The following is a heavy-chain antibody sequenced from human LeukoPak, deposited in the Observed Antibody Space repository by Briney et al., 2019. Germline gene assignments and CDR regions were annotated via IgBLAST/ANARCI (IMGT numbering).Heavy chain of an antibody. D-gene: IGHD6-19*01. CDR3: ASGRRIAVADY. CDR1: GYSISTSYY. Sequence: SETLSLTCTVSGYSISTSYYWGWIRQPPGKGLEWIGSIYHSGNTYYNPSLKSRVTISVDTSKNQFSLKLNSVTAADTAVYYCASGRRIAVADYWGQGTLVTVSS. CDR2: IYHSGNT. V-gene: IGHV4-38-2*02. J-gene: IGHJ4*02.